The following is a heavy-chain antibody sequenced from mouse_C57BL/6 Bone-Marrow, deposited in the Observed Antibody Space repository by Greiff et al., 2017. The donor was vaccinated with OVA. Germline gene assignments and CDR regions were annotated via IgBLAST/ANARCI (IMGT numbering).Heavy chain of an antibody. CDR2: IDPSDSYT. CDR1: GYTFTSYW. CDR3: ATLLPLDY. Sequence: QVQLQQPGAELVMPGASVKLSCKASGYTFTSYWMHWVKQRPGQGLEWIGEIDPSDSYTNYNQKFKGKSTLTVDKSSSTAYMQLSSLTSEDSAVYYCATLLPLDYWGQGTTRTVSS. D-gene: IGHD1-1*01. V-gene: IGHV1-69*01. J-gene: IGHJ2*01.